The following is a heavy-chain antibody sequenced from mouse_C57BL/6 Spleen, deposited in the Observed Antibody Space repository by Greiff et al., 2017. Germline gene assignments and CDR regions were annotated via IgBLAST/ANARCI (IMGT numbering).Heavy chain of an antibody. J-gene: IGHJ3*01. V-gene: IGHV5-4*01. CDR3: ARELGYLRDYDKFAY. CDR2: ISDGGSYT. Sequence: EVMLVESGGGLVKPGGSLKLSCAASGFTFSSYAMSWVRQTPEKRLEWVATISDGGSYTYYPDNVKGRFTISRDNAKNNLYLQMSHLKSEDTAMYYCARELGYLRDYDKFAYWGQGTLVTVSA. CDR1: GFTFSSYA. D-gene: IGHD2-4*01.